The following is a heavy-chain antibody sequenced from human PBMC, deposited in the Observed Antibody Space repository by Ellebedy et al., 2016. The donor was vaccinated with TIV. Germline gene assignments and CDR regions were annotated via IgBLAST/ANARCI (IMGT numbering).Heavy chain of an antibody. Sequence: KVSCKGSGYSFTSYWIGWVRQMPGKGLEWMGIIYPGDSDTRYSPSFQGQVTISADKSISTAYLQWSSLKASDTAMYYCARGYYYDSSTSYYFDYWGQGTLVTVSS. CDR3: ARGYYYDSSTSYYFDY. V-gene: IGHV5-51*01. CDR2: IYPGDSDT. J-gene: IGHJ4*02. CDR1: GYSFTSYW. D-gene: IGHD3-22*01.